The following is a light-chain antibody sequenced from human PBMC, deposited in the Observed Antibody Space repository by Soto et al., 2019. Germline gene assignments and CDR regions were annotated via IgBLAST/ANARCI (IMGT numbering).Light chain of an antibody. V-gene: IGKV1-33*01. J-gene: IGKJ4*01. CDR2: YAS. Sequence: DIQMTQSPSSLSASVGDRVTITCQASQDISNFLNWYQHKPGKVPKLLIYYASNLETGVPSRFSGSGSGTDFTFTISSLQAEDIATYYCQHFDTLPLTFGGGTKVEIE. CDR1: QDISNF. CDR3: QHFDTLPLT.